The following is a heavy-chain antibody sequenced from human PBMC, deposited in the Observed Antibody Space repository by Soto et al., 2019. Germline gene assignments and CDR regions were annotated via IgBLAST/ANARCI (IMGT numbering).Heavy chain of an antibody. Sequence: SETLSLTCAVYGGSFSGYYCSWIRHPPGKGLEWIGEINHSGSTNYHPSLKTRVTISVDTSKNQFSLKLSSVTAADTAVYYCARSRDPLIVVVVAATENYFDYWGQGTLVTVSS. V-gene: IGHV4-34*01. CDR1: GGSFSGYY. CDR2: INHSGST. J-gene: IGHJ4*02. CDR3: ARSRDPLIVVVVAATENYFDY. D-gene: IGHD2-15*01.